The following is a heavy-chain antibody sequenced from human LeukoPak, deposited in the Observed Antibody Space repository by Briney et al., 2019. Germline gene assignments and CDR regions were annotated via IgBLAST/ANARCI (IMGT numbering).Heavy chain of an antibody. V-gene: IGHV3-23*01. CDR3: AKTLHYGHFGKFDS. J-gene: IGHJ4*02. Sequence: GSLELSLVASGFPFRSYSMNWGRPAPGKGVGGGSAISSSDGSTYYADSVKGRSTISRDNSKNTVYLQMNSLRAEDTAVYYCAKTLHYGHFGKFDSWGQGTLVTVSS. CDR2: ISSSDGST. D-gene: IGHD4-17*01. CDR1: GFPFRSYS.